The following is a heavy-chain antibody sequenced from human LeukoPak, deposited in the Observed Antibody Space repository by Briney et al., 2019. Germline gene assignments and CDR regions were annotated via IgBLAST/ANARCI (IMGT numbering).Heavy chain of an antibody. V-gene: IGHV3-30-3*01. J-gene: IGHJ4*02. CDR3: ARERFHSASSGHLDYFDY. Sequence: GRSLRLSCAASGFTFSSFAMYWVRQAPGKGLEWVAVISYDGSNKYYADSVKGRFTISRDNSKNTLYLQLNSLRAEDTALFYCARERFHSASSGHLDYFDYWGQGTLVTVSS. D-gene: IGHD3-22*01. CDR1: GFTFSSFA. CDR2: ISYDGSNK.